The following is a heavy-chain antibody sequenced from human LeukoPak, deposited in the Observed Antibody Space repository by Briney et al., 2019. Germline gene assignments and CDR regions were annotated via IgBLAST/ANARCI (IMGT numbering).Heavy chain of an antibody. CDR2: ISHDRSNN. Sequence: PGGSLRLSCAVSGFTSSNYAMHWARQAPGKGLEWVAFISHDRSNNCHADSVKGRFTISRDNSKNTLYLQMNSLTDEDTAVYYCARDLSGSYMSDYWGQGTLVTVSS. V-gene: IGHV3-30-3*01. CDR3: ARDLSGSYMSDY. J-gene: IGHJ4*02. D-gene: IGHD3-10*01. CDR1: GFTSSNYA.